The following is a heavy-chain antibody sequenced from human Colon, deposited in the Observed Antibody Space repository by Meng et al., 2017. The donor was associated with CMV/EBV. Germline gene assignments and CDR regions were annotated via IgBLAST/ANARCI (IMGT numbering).Heavy chain of an antibody. CDR2: ISSTGTT. V-gene: IGHV4-4*07. J-gene: IGHJ5*02. CDR3: ARFGGGTFDP. CDR1: GGSLNSYY. Sequence: QVQLQESGPGLVXPXXXLSLTCTVSGGSLNSYYWSWIRQPAGKGLEWIGHISSTGTTRYNPSLKTRVTMSIDTSKKQFSLRLDSLTAADTAVYYCARFGGGTFDPWGQGTLVTVSS. D-gene: IGHD3-16*01.